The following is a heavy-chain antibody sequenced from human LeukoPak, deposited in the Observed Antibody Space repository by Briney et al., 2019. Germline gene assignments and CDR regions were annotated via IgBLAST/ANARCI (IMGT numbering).Heavy chain of an antibody. CDR1: GYSFTSYW. D-gene: IGHD2-2*01. V-gene: IGHV5-51*01. CDR2: IYPGDSDT. J-gene: IGHJ5*02. CDR3: ARGVRYCSSTSCYSNNWFDP. Sequence: PGESLKISCKGSGYSFTSYWIGWVRRMPGKGLEWMGIIYPGDSDTRYSPSFQGQVTISADKSISTAYLQWSSLKASDTAMYYCARGVRYCSSTSCYSNNWFDPWGQGTLVTVSS.